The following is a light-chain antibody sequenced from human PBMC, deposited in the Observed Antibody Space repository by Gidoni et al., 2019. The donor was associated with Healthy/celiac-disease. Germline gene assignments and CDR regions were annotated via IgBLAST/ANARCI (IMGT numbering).Light chain of an antibody. CDR3: QQLNSYPL. CDR1: QGISSY. CDR2: AAS. J-gene: IGKJ4*01. V-gene: IGKV1-9*01. Sequence: IQLTQSPSSLSASVGDRVTITCRASQGISSYLAWYQQKPGKAPKLLIYAASTLQSGVPSRFSGSGSGTDVTLTISSLQPEDFATYYCQQLNSYPLFGGGTKVEIK.